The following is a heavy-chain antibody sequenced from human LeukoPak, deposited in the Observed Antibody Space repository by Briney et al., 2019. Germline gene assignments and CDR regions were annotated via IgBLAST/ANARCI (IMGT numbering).Heavy chain of an antibody. J-gene: IGHJ6*02. CDR3: ARALRSGSYYYGMDV. CDR1: GGTFSSYA. D-gene: IGHD3-10*01. V-gene: IGHV1-69*13. Sequence: SVKVSCKASGGTFSSYAISWVRQAPGQGLEWMGGIIPIFDTAKYAQNFQGRVTITADESTSTAYMELSSLRSEDTAVYYCARALRSGSYYYGMDVWGQGTTVTVSS. CDR2: IIPIFDTA.